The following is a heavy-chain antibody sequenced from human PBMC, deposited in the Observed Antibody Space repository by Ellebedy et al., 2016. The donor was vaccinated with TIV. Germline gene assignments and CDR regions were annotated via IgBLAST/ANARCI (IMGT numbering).Heavy chain of an antibody. CDR3: ARYSGSGTYYRNGMDV. D-gene: IGHD3-10*01. J-gene: IGHJ6*02. CDR2: VSAYSGNT. CDR1: GYTFIDYG. V-gene: IGHV1-18*01. Sequence: AASVKVSCKSSGYTFIDYGVTWVRKAPGQGLDWMGWVSAYSGNTNYAENFQGRVTMTTDTSTDTAYMELRSLRSDDTAVYFCARYSGSGTYYRNGMDVWGQGTTVTVSS.